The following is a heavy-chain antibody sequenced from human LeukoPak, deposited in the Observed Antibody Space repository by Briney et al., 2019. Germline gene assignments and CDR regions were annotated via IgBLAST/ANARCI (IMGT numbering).Heavy chain of an antibody. V-gene: IGHV3-23*01. J-gene: IGHJ5*02. D-gene: IGHD6-6*01. Sequence: PGGSLRLSCAASEFTFSAYWMHWVRQAPGKGLEWVSAISGGGGSTYYADSVKGRFTISRDNSKNTLYLQMNSLRAEDTAIYYCAKDYGSSSTNWFDPWGQGTLVTVSS. CDR1: EFTFSAYW. CDR2: ISGGGGST. CDR3: AKDYGSSSTNWFDP.